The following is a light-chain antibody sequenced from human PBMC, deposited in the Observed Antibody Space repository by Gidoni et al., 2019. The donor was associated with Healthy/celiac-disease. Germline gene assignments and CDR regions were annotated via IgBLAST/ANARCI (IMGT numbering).Light chain of an antibody. CDR1: QSASSSY. CDR2: GAS. CDR3: QQYGSSPPALT. V-gene: IGKV3-20*01. J-gene: IGKJ4*01. Sequence: EIVLTQSPDTLSLSPGERATLSCRASQSASSSYLAWYQQKPGQAPRLLINGASSRATGIPDRFSGSGSGTDFTLTISRLEPEDFAVYYCQQYGSSPPALTFGGGTKVEIK.